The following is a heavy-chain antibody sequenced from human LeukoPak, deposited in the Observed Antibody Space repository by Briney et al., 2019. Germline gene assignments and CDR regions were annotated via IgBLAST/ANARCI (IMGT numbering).Heavy chain of an antibody. CDR1: GFTFRRYG. J-gene: IGHJ4*02. V-gene: IGHV3-33*05. CDR2: ISSGATNK. D-gene: IGHD3-3*01. Sequence: QPGGPLRLSCAASGFTFRRYGMHWFRQAPGKGLEWVAIISSGATNKYYADSVKGRFTISREDSKNMLYLQVNSLRAEDTGVYYCARDGPHYDIDYWGQGTLVTVSS. CDR3: ARDGPHYDIDY.